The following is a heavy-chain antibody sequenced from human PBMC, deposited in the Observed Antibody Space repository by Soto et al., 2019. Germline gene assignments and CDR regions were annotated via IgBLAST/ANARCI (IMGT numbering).Heavy chain of an antibody. CDR1: GITVVNAG. CDR2: FKSKTDGVTI. CDR3: VTDSHRRRRSGGISLPFGS. V-gene: IGHV3-15*01. J-gene: IGHJ4*02. Sequence: PWGSLRLSCAASGITVVNAGIRGVRQAQGKGLGWVGRFKSKTDGVTIDYAAPVRGRYTISRDDSKNMLYLQMNNLKTEDTAVYYCVTDSHRRRRSGGISLPFGSWGQGTLVTVSS. D-gene: IGHD1-1*01.